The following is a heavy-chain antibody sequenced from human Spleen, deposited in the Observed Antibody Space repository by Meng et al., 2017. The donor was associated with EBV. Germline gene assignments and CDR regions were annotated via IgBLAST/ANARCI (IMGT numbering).Heavy chain of an antibody. CDR3: AHMIAARPFDS. Sequence: TLKESGPTLGKPTQTLTLTCSFSGFSLSTRGVGGGWIRQPPGKALEWLAVIYWDDDKRYSPSLKSRLAITKDTSKNQVVLTMANMDPVDAATYYCAHMIAARPFDSWGQGTLVTVSS. CDR1: GFSLSTRGVG. J-gene: IGHJ4*02. D-gene: IGHD6-6*01. V-gene: IGHV2-5*02. CDR2: IYWDDDK.